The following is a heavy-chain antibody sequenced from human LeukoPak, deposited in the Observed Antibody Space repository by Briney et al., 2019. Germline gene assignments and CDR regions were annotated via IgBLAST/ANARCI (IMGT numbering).Heavy chain of an antibody. Sequence: ASVKVSCKASGYTFTGYYMHWVRQAPGQGLEWMGWINPNSGGANYAQKLQGWVTMTRDTSISTAYMELSRLRSDDTAVYYCARTYGSGSYWSDNWFDPWGQGTLVTVSS. J-gene: IGHJ5*02. CDR1: GYTFTGYY. V-gene: IGHV1-2*04. CDR2: INPNSGGA. CDR3: ARTYGSGSYWSDNWFDP. D-gene: IGHD3-10*01.